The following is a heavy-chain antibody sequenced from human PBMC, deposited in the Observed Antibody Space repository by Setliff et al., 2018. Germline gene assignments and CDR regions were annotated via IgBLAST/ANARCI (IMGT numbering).Heavy chain of an antibody. Sequence: SETLSLTCTVSGGSISSSSGYWGCIRQPPGKGLEWIGSTYYRGSTYYNPSLKSRVTISVDTSKNQFSLKLSSVTAADTAVYYCSRLDGAGLWSPYYYYYMYVWGKGTTVTVSS. CDR3: SRLDGAGLWSPYYYYYMYV. CDR1: GGSISSSSGY. CDR2: TYYRGST. D-gene: IGHD5-18*01. J-gene: IGHJ6*03. V-gene: IGHV4-39*01.